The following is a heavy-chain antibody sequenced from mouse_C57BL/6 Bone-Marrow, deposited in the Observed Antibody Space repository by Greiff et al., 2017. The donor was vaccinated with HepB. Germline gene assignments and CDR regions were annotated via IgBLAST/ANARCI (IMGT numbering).Heavy chain of an antibody. CDR1: GFTFSDAW. D-gene: IGHD2-14*01. CDR3: TKNRDPLYFDY. V-gene: IGHV6-6*01. Sequence: EVKVEESGGGLVQPGGSMKLSCAASGFTFSDAWMDWVRQSPEKGLEWVAEIRNKANNHATYYAESVKGRFTISRDDSKSSVYLQMNSLRAEYTGIYYCTKNRDPLYFDYWGQGTTLTVSS. CDR2: IRNKANNHAT. J-gene: IGHJ2*01.